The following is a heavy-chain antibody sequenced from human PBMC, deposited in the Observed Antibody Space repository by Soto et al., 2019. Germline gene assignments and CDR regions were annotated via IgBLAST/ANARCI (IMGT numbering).Heavy chain of an antibody. J-gene: IGHJ5*02. CDR1: GYSFTSYW. D-gene: IGHD2-15*01. CDR3: ARGAHRSGGSCYSRIWLDP. V-gene: IGHV5-10-1*01. Sequence: PGEALKISCKGSGYSFTSYWISRVRQMPGKGLEWMGRIDPSDSYTNYSPSFQGHVTISADESLSTAYLQWSSLKASDTAMYYCARGAHRSGGSCYSRIWLDPWGQGTLVTVSS. CDR2: IDPSDSYT.